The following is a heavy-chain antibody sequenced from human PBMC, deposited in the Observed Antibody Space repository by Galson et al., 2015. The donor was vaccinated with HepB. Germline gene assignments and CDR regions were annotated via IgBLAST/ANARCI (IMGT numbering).Heavy chain of an antibody. D-gene: IGHD3-10*01. CDR1: GGSINSGGQY. J-gene: IGHJ4*02. CDR2: MYYRGST. CDR3: AREGDYGSGNYFDY. V-gene: IGHV4-31*03. Sequence: LTCTVSGGSINSGGQYWSWIRQHPGKGLEWVGYMYYRGSTYYNPSLKSRITISRDTSKNQFSLKLTSVTAADTALYYCAREGDYGSGNYFDYWGQGTLVTVSS.